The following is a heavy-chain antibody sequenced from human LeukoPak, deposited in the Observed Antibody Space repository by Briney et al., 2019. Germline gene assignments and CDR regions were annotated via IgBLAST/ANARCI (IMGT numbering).Heavy chain of an antibody. D-gene: IGHD3-22*01. J-gene: IGHJ4*02. Sequence: GASVKVSCKASGYTFTSYGISWVRQAPGQGLEWMGWISAYTGNTNYAQKLQGRVTMTTDTSTSTAYMELRSLRSDDTAVYYCAKNYDSSGYYYEFTYYFDYWGQGTLVTVSS. V-gene: IGHV1-18*01. CDR2: ISAYTGNT. CDR1: GYTFTSYG. CDR3: AKNYDSSGYYYEFTYYFDY.